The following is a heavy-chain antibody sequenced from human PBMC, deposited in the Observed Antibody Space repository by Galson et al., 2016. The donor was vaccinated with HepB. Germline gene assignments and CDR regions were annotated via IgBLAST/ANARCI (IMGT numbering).Heavy chain of an antibody. D-gene: IGHD3-10*01. V-gene: IGHV1-8*01. CDR3: ASGNYYGSGSYPLYHYGMDV. CDR2: MNPNSGNT. J-gene: IGHJ6*02. Sequence: SVKVSCKASGYTFTSYDINWVRQVAGQGLEWMGWMNPNSGNTGYPQRFQGRVTMTRNTSISTAYMELSSLRSGDTAVYYCASGNYYGSGSYPLYHYGMDVWGQGTTVTVS. CDR1: GYTFTSYD.